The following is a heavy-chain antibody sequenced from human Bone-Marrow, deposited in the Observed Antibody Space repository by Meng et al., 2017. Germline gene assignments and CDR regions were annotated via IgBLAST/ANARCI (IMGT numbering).Heavy chain of an antibody. CDR2: IIPIFGTA. Sequence: SVKVSCKASGGTFSSYAISWVRQAPGQGLEWMGGIIPIFGTANYAQKFQGRVTITKDTSASTAYMELSSLRSEDTAVYYCARGQQWLVRTGYFDYWGQGLLVTVSS. J-gene: IGHJ4*02. CDR3: ARGQQWLVRTGYFDY. V-gene: IGHV1-69*05. CDR1: GGTFSSYA. D-gene: IGHD6-19*01.